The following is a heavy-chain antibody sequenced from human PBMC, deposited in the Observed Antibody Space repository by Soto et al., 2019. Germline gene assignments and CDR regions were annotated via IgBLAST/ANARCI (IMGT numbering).Heavy chain of an antibody. CDR3: ARAGGRGDYYYGMDV. V-gene: IGHV5-51*01. D-gene: IGHD3-16*01. Sequence: ESLKISCKGSGYSFTSYWIGWVRQMPGKGLEWMGIIYPGDSDTRYSPSFQGQVTISADKSISTAYLQWSSLKASDTAMYYCARAGGRGDYYYGMDVWGQGTTVTVYS. CDR2: IYPGDSDT. CDR1: GYSFTSYW. J-gene: IGHJ6*02.